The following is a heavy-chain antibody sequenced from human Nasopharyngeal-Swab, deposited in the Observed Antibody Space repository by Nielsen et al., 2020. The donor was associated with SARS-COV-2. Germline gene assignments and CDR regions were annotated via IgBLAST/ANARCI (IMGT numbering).Heavy chain of an antibody. CDR2: IHYGGTT. V-gene: IGHV4-59*12. CDR1: GDSINYYY. J-gene: IGHJ5*02. CDR3: AKFTAPEGWFDP. D-gene: IGHD6-13*01. Sequence: SETLSLTCTVSGDSINYYYWGWIRQPPGKVLEWIGHIHYGGTTYRNPSLKSRVAISVDTSKNQFSLKMNSVTAADTAVYYCAKFTAPEGWFDPWGQGTLVTVSS.